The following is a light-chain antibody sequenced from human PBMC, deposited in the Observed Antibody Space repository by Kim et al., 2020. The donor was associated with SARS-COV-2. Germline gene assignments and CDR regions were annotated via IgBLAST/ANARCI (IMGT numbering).Light chain of an antibody. CDR1: QSVSSN. CDR2: GAS. V-gene: IGKV3-15*01. J-gene: IGKJ1*01. CDR3: QQYDKWPPWT. Sequence: SPGERATLSCWASQSVSSNLAWYQQKPGQVPRLLIFGASTRATGIPARFSGSGSGTEFTLTISSLQSEDSAVYYCQQYDKWPPWTFGQGTKVDIK.